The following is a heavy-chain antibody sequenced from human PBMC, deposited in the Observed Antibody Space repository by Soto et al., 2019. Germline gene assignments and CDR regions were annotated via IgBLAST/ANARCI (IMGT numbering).Heavy chain of an antibody. J-gene: IGHJ2*01. CDR3: VHQDWNKNTYYFDL. V-gene: IGHV2-5*02. D-gene: IGHD1-1*01. CDR1: GFSLSTSGVG. CDR2: IYWDDDK. Sequence: QITVKESGPKLVKPSQTLTLTCAFSGFSLSTSGVGVGWVRQPPGKAPEWLALIYWDDDKRYRPSLKSRLSITKDTSKDQVVFTMTNMDPVDTATYYCVHQDWNKNTYYFDLWGRGTLVTVSS.